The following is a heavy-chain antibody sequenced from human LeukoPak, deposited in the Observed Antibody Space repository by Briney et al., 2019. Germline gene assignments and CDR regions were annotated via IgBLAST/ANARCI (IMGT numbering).Heavy chain of an antibody. D-gene: IGHD2-2*01. CDR2: IYYSGST. CDR3: AAVVPAPRVIDY. CDR1: GGSISSGGYY. V-gene: IGHV4-31*03. J-gene: IGHJ4*02. Sequence: ASETLSLTCTVSGGSISSGGYYWSWTRQHPGKGLEWIGYIYYSGSTYYNPSLKSRVTISVDTSKNQFSLKLSSVTAADTAVYYCAAVVPAPRVIDYWGQGTLVTVSS.